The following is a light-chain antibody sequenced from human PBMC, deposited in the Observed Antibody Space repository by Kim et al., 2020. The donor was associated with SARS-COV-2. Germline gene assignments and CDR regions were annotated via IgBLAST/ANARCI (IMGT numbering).Light chain of an antibody. J-gene: IGLJ1*01. V-gene: IGLV1-40*01. Sequence: RVPIYCTGSSSNAGAGYDVHWYQQLPGPAPKPLIYGNSNRPSGVPDRFSGSKSGTSASLAITGLQAEDEADYYCQSYDSSLSAPYVFGTGTKVTVL. CDR2: GNS. CDR1: SSNAGAGYD. CDR3: QSYDSSLSAPYV.